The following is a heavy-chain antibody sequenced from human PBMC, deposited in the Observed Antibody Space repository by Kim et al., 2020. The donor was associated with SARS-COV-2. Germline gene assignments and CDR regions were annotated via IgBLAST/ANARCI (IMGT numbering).Heavy chain of an antibody. CDR3: ARGITAAGSYYFDC. Sequence: GGSLRLSCAASGFTVSSNYMSWVRQAPGKGLEWVSVIYSGGSTYYADSVKGRFTISRDNSKNTLYLQMNSLRAEDTAVYYCARGITAAGSYYFDCWGQGTLVTVSS. CDR2: IYSGGST. V-gene: IGHV3-66*01. D-gene: IGHD6-13*01. J-gene: IGHJ4*02. CDR1: GFTVSSNY.